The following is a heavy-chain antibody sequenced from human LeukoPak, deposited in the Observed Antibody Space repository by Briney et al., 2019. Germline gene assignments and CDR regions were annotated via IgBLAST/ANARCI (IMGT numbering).Heavy chain of an antibody. CDR1: GYTFTGYS. J-gene: IGHJ4*02. V-gene: IGHV1-2*02. CDR2: INPESGGT. Sequence: ASVKVSCKASGYTFTGYSLNWVRQAPGKGLEWMGWINPESGGTNYAQKFQDRVTMTRDTSINTAYMELTRLTSDDTAIFYCARGQAVADYWGQGTLVTVSS. D-gene: IGHD6-19*01. CDR3: ARGQAVADY.